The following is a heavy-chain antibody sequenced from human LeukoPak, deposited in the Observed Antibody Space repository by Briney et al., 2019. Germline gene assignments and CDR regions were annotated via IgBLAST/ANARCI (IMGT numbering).Heavy chain of an antibody. CDR2: INHSGST. D-gene: IGHD3-10*01. Sequence: PSETLSLTCAVYGGSFSSYYWSWIRQPPGKGLEWIGEINHSGSTNYNPSLKSRVTTSVDTSKNQFSLKLSSVTAADTAVYYCARSITMVRGVLPWGQGTLVTVSS. CDR3: ARSITMVRGVLP. CDR1: GGSFSSYY. V-gene: IGHV4-34*01. J-gene: IGHJ5*02.